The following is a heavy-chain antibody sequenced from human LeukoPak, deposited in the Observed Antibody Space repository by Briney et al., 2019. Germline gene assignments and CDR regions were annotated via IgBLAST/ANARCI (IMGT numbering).Heavy chain of an antibody. CDR3: ARGVVVRGLTDYFDY. Sequence: SETLSLTCTVSGGSISSYYWTWIRQPPGKGLEYIGYISYSGSTNYNPSLKSRVTISVDTSKNQFSLMLSSVTAADTAVYYCARGVVVRGLTDYFDYWGQGTLVTVSS. J-gene: IGHJ4*02. V-gene: IGHV4-59*12. CDR2: ISYSGST. D-gene: IGHD3-10*01. CDR1: GGSISSYY.